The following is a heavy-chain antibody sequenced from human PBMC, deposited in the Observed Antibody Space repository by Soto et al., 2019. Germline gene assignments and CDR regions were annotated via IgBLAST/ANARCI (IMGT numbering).Heavy chain of an antibody. Sequence: QLQLQESGPGLVKPSETLSLTCTVSGVSISSSYYYWGWIRQPPGKGLEWIGSIYYGGSTYYNPSIKSRATVTVDTSKNQFTLKLCTVTAADTAVYYGARSREGGRGAFDIWGQGTMVTVSS. D-gene: IGHD1-26*01. V-gene: IGHV4-39*01. CDR2: IYYGGST. CDR3: ARSREGGRGAFDI. CDR1: GVSISSSYYY. J-gene: IGHJ3*02.